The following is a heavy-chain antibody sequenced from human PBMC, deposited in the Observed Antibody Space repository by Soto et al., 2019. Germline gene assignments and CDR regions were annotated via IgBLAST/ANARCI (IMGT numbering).Heavy chain of an antibody. CDR1: GGSISSGGYY. D-gene: IGHD3-10*01. V-gene: IGHV4-31*03. CDR2: IYYSGST. J-gene: IGHJ4*02. Sequence: QVQLQESGPGLVKPSQTLSLTCTVSGGSISSGGYYWSWIRQHPGKGLEWIGYIYYSGSTYYNPSLNSRVTISVDTSQNQFSLKLSSVTAADTAVYYCARGRGSGSSFFWADYWGQGTLVTVSS. CDR3: ARGRGSGSSFFWADY.